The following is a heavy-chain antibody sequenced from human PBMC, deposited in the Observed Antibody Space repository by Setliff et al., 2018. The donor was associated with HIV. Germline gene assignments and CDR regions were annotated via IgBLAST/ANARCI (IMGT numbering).Heavy chain of an antibody. D-gene: IGHD3-16*01. CDR2: IRYDGSDI. CDR1: GFTFSSHG. CDR3: AKDLGLREGSAPFDN. V-gene: IGHV3-30*02. J-gene: IGHJ4*02. Sequence: EGSLRLSCEASGFTFSSHGMHWLSQAPSKGLEWVTFIRYDGSDIHYADSVKGRFTIFRDNSKITLYLQMNSLRVEDAAVYYCAKDLGLREGSAPFDNWGQGTLVTVSS.